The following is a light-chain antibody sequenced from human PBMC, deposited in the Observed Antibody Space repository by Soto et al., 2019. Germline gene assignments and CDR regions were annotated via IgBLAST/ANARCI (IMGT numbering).Light chain of an antibody. CDR1: QGINNF. CDR2: AAS. J-gene: IGKJ1*01. CDR3: QKYNSAPRT. V-gene: IGKV1-27*01. Sequence: DIQMTQSPSSLSASIGDRVTITCRASQGINNFLAWYQQRPGRAPQLLIYAASALHSGVPSRFSGSGSGTDFTLTINSLQPDDVGTYYCQKYNSAPRTFGQGTKVDIK.